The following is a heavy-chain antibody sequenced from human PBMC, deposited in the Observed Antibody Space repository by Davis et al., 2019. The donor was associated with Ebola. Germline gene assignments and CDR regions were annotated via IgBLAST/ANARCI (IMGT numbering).Heavy chain of an antibody. V-gene: IGHV1-18*04. D-gene: IGHD1-1*01. CDR3: ARGGTGIDYYYYGMDV. CDR2: ISAYTGNT. CDR1: GYTFTGYY. J-gene: IGHJ6*02. Sequence: SVTVSCQASGYTFTGYYMHWVRQAPGQGLDWMGWISAYTGNTNYAQKLQGRVTMTTDTSTSTAYMELRSLRSDDTAVYYCARGGTGIDYYYYGMDVWGQGTTVTVSS.